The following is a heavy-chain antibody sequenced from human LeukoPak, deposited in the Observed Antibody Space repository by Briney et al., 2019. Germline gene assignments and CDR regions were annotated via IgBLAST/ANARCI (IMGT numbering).Heavy chain of an antibody. D-gene: IGHD3-10*01. CDR3: ARRFRGPDY. CDR1: GGSISSSSYY. V-gene: IGHV4-39*01. J-gene: IGHJ4*02. Sequence: SETLSLTCTVSGGSISSSSYYWGWIRQPPGKGLEWIGSIYYSGSTYCNPSLKSRVTISVDTSKNQFSLKLSSVTAADTAVYYCARRFRGPDYWGQGTLVTVSS. CDR2: IYYSGST.